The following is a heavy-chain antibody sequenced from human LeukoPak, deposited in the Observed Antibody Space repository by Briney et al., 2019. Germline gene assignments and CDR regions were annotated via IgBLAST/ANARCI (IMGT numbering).Heavy chain of an antibody. CDR3: ARGGHSSGPFDY. J-gene: IGHJ4*02. Sequence: SETLSLTCSVSGGSVSSYYWSWIRQPPGKGLECIAYIYYSGSTNYNPSLKSRVTISVDTSKNQFSLKLSSVTAADTAVYYCARGGHSSGPFDYWGQGTLVTVSS. CDR1: GGSVSSYY. CDR2: IYYSGST. D-gene: IGHD6-19*01. V-gene: IGHV4-59*02.